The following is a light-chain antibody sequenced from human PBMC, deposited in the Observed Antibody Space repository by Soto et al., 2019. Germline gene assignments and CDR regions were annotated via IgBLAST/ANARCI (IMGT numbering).Light chain of an antibody. Sequence: EIVLTQSPGTLSLSPGERATLSCRASQSVSSSYLVWYQQKPGQAPRLLIYGASSRATGIPDRFSGSGSVTDFTLTISRLEPEDFAVYYCQQYGSSPQTFGQGTKVEIK. CDR3: QQYGSSPQT. J-gene: IGKJ1*01. CDR1: QSVSSSY. CDR2: GAS. V-gene: IGKV3-20*01.